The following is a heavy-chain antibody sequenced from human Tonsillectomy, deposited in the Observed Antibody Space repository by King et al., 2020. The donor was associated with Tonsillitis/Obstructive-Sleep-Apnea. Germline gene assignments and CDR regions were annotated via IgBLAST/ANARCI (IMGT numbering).Heavy chain of an antibody. J-gene: IGHJ6*03. V-gene: IGHV4-34*01. CDR2: INHSGST. CDR1: GGSFSGYY. Sequence: VQLQQWGAGLLKPSETLSLTCAVYGGSFSGYYWSWIRQPPGKGLEWIGEINHSGSTNYNPSLKSRVTISVDTSKNQFSLRLSSVTAADTAVYYCARVEVAVVPAANRYYYYMDVWGKGTTVTVSS. CDR3: ARVEVAVVPAANRYYYYMDV. D-gene: IGHD2-2*01.